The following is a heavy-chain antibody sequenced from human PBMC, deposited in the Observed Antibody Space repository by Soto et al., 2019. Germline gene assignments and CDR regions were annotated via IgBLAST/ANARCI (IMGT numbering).Heavy chain of an antibody. V-gene: IGHV3-48*01. CDR3: ARMAPGNYDFLSNYYMDV. CDR1: GFTFSSFA. CDR2: ITRSGSTI. D-gene: IGHD3-3*01. J-gene: IGHJ6*03. Sequence: GGSLRLSCAASGFTFSSFAMSWVRQAPGKGLEWVSYITRSGSTIYYADSVKGRFTISRENAKNSLYLQISSLRVEDTAVYYCARMAPGNYDFLSNYYMDVWGKGTKVTVSS.